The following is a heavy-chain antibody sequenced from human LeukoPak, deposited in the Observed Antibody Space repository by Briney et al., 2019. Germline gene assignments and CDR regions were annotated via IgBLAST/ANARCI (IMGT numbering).Heavy chain of an antibody. CDR1: GYTFTSYF. V-gene: IGHV1-46*01. D-gene: IGHD3-3*01. CDR2: INPTGGST. Sequence: ASVKVSCKASGYTFTSYFIHWVRQAPGEGLEWMGIINPTGGSTRYAQKFQGRVTMTRDTSTSTVYMELSSLRSEDTAVYYCARDGGFGVVIIFDYWGQGTLVTVSS. CDR3: ARDGGFGVVIIFDY. J-gene: IGHJ4*02.